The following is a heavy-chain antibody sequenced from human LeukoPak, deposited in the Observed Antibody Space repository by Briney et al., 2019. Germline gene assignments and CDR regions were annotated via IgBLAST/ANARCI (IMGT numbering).Heavy chain of an antibody. CDR3: AQIVRSYGDYEDY. J-gene: IGHJ4*02. CDR1: GFTFSSYD. D-gene: IGHD4-17*01. Sequence: GGSLRLSCAASGFTFSSYDMHWVRQAPGKGLEWVEFIRYDGSNKCYADSVKGRFTISRDNSKNTLSLQMNSLRAEDTAVYYCAQIVRSYGDYEDYWGQGTLITVSS. V-gene: IGHV3-30*02. CDR2: IRYDGSNK.